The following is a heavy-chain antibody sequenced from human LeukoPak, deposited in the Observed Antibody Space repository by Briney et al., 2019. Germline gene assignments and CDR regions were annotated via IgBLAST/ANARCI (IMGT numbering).Heavy chain of an antibody. CDR3: ARLYCSGGSCYGKHYFDY. CDR2: ITGSSDYI. Sequence: GGSLRLSCAASGFTFSRSTMDWVRQASGKGLEWVSSITGSSDYIYYADSVKGRFTISRDNTKNSLSLQMNSLRAEDTAVYYCARLYCSGGSCYGKHYFDYWGQGALVTVSS. V-gene: IGHV3-21*01. CDR1: GFTFSRST. D-gene: IGHD2-15*01. J-gene: IGHJ4*02.